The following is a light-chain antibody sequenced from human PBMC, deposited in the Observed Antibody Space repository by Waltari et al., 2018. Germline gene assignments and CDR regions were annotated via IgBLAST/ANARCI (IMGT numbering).Light chain of an antibody. J-gene: IGKJ4*01. CDR3: QQYYSTPLT. Sequence: EIVMTQSPATLSVSPGEGATLSCRASQSVSSNLAWYQHKPGQAPRLLIYGASTRATGIPARFSGSGSGTEFTLTISSLQSEDVAVYYCQQYYSTPLTFGGGTKVEIK. CDR2: GAS. CDR1: QSVSSN. V-gene: IGKV3-15*01.